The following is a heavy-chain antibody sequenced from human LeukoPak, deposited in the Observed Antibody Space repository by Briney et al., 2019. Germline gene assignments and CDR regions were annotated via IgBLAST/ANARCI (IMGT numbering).Heavy chain of an antibody. D-gene: IGHD3-22*01. V-gene: IGHV1-18*01. CDR2: ISAYNGNT. Sequence: AASVKVSCKASGYTFTSYGISWVRQAPGQGLEWMGWISAYNGNTNYAQKLQGRVTMTTDTSTSTAYMELRSLRSDDTAVCYCARYDSSGLIDYWGQGPLVTVSS. J-gene: IGHJ4*02. CDR1: GYTFTSYG. CDR3: ARYDSSGLIDY.